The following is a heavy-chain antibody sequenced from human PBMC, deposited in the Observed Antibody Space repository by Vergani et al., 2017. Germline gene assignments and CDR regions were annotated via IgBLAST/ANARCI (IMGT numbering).Heavy chain of an antibody. V-gene: IGHV4-38-2*01. Sequence: QVQLQESGPGLVKPSETLSLTCAVSGYSISSGYYWGWIRQPPGKGLEWIGSIYHSGSTYYNPSLKGRVTISVDTSKNQFSLKLSSVTAADTAVYYCARIWFGELSVDPWGQGTLVTVSS. CDR3: ARIWFGELSVDP. CDR1: GYSISSGYY. D-gene: IGHD3-10*01. J-gene: IGHJ5*02. CDR2: IYHSGST.